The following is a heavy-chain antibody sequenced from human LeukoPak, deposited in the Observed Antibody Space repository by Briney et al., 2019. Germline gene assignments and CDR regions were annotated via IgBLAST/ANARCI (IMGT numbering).Heavy chain of an antibody. Sequence: GGSLRLSCAASGFTFSSYAMSWVRQAPGKGLEWVSGISGSGGSTDYVDSVKGRFTISRDNSKNTLYLQMNSLRAEDTAVYYCAKSYTEGFDAFDIWGQGTMVTVSS. J-gene: IGHJ3*02. V-gene: IGHV3-23*01. CDR2: ISGSGGST. CDR1: GFTFSSYA. CDR3: AKSYTEGFDAFDI. D-gene: IGHD2-2*02.